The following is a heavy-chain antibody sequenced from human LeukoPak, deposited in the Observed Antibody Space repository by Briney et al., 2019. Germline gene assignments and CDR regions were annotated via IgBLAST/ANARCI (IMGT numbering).Heavy chain of an antibody. CDR2: VHLRGSN. Sequence: SETLSLTCALFNGSSGDYYWSWIRQPPGKGLEWIGEVHLRGSNYYNPSLKSRVTISVDTSKNQFSLNLTSVTAADTAIFYCARGLGQLDSWGQGTLVTVSS. CDR1: NGSSGDYY. V-gene: IGHV4-34*01. J-gene: IGHJ4*02. D-gene: IGHD2-2*01. CDR3: ARGLGQLDS.